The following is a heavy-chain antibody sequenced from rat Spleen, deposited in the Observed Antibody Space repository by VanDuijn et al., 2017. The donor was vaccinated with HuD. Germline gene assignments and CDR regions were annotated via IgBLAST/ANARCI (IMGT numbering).Heavy chain of an antibody. CDR1: GFTFSDYG. CDR2: ISYGDRSGHSST. CDR3: ARQRGPSWFAY. V-gene: IGHV5-29*01. Sequence: EVQLVESGGGLVQPGRSLKLSCAASGFTFSDYGMAWVRQAPTKGLEWVATISYGDRSGHSSTYYRDSVKGRFTISRDNAKSTLYLQMDSLRSEDTATYYCARQRGPSWFAYWGQGTLVTVSS. J-gene: IGHJ3*01. D-gene: IGHD3-1*01.